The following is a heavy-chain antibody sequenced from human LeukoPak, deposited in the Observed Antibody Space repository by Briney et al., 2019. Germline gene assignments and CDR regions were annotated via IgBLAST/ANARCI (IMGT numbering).Heavy chain of an antibody. D-gene: IGHD3-10*01. CDR3: AGENSILRGVIDY. Sequence: PSETLSLTCSLSIRSINSGDYYRRWIRQPPGKGLEWIGYIYYSGSTYYNPSLKSRVTISVDTSKNQFSLKLSSVTAADTAVYFCAGENSILRGVIDYWGQGTLVTVSS. CDR1: IRSINSGDYY. J-gene: IGHJ4*02. V-gene: IGHV4-30-4*08. CDR2: IYYSGST.